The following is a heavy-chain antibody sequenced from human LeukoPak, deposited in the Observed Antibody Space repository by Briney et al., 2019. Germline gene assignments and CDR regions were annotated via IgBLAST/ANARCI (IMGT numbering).Heavy chain of an antibody. CDR2: IYYSGST. J-gene: IGHJ5*02. V-gene: IGHV4-39*07. Sequence: PSETLSLTCTVSGGSISSSSYYWGWIRQPPGKGLEWIGSIYYSGSTYYNPSLKSRVTISVDTSKNQFSLKLSSVTAADTAVYYCARGDIVVVPAATWGQGTLVTVSS. CDR1: GGSISSSSYY. D-gene: IGHD2-2*01. CDR3: ARGDIVVVPAAT.